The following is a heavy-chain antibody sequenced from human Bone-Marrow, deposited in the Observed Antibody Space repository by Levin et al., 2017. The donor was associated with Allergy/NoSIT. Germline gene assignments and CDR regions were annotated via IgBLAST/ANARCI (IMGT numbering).Heavy chain of an antibody. CDR1: GDSISTPSYH. D-gene: IGHD3-3*01. V-gene: IGHV4-31*03. Sequence: PSQTLSLTCTVFGDSISTPSYHWNWIRQQPGKGLEWIGWIYYSGSSQYNPSLKNRPTISVDTSQNRFSLQLTSVTAADTAVYYCARGTALPLLEWSWGQGTLVTVSS. CDR3: ARGTALPLLEWS. CDR2: IYYSGSS. J-gene: IGHJ5*02.